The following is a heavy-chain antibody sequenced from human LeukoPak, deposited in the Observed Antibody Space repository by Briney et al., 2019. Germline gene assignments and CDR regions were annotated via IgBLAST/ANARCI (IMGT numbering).Heavy chain of an antibody. CDR2: IYYSGST. CDR3: AGGVPAAPDDAFDI. CDR1: DGSISSGDYY. Sequence: PSQTLSLTCTVSDGSISSGDYYWSWIRQPPGKGLEGIGYIYYSGSTYYNPSLKSRVTISVDTSKNQFSLMLSSVTAADTAVYYCAGGVPAAPDDAFDIWGQGTMVTVSS. D-gene: IGHD2-2*01. J-gene: IGHJ3*02. V-gene: IGHV4-30-4*08.